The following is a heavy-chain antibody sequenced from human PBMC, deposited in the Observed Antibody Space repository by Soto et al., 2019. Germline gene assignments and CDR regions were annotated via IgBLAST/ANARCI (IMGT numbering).Heavy chain of an antibody. D-gene: IGHD2-21*02. Sequence: PSETLSLTCAVCGGSFSGYYWSWIRQPPGKGLEWIGEINHSGSTNYNPSLKSRVTISVDTSKNQFSLKLSSVTAADTAVYYCARGYCGGDCYYPYYYGMDVSGQATTVTVS. V-gene: IGHV4-34*01. CDR3: ARGYCGGDCYYPYYYGMDV. CDR1: GGSFSGYY. J-gene: IGHJ6*02. CDR2: INHSGST.